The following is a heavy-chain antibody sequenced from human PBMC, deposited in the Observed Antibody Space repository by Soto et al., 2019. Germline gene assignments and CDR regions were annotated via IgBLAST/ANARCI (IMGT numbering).Heavy chain of an antibody. V-gene: IGHV1-18*04. Sequence: QVQLVQSGAEVKKPGASVKVSCKASGYTFTSYGISWVRQAPGQGLEWMGWISAYNGNTNYAQKLQGRVTMTTDTSTSTAYMELRSLRSDDTAVHYCARDAGGYDFWSGEYYYYYYGMDVWGQGTTVTVSS. CDR1: GYTFTSYG. J-gene: IGHJ6*02. CDR3: ARDAGGYDFWSGEYYYYYYGMDV. CDR2: ISAYNGNT. D-gene: IGHD3-3*01.